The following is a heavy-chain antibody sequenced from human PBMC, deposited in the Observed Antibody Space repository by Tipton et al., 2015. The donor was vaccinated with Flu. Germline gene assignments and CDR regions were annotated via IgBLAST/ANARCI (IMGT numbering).Heavy chain of an antibody. CDR2: IFHTGNT. CDR3: ARRDYSNYVSVPKNWFDP. Sequence: GSLRLSCSISGDSIRSPYYWGWIRQPPGKGLEWIGNIFHTGNTFFNPSLKSRVTISVDKSKNQFSLTVSDVSAADTAMYYCARRDYSNYVSVPKNWFDPWGPGLMVTVSS. D-gene: IGHD4-11*01. CDR1: GDSIRSPYY. J-gene: IGHJ5*02. V-gene: IGHV4-38-2*02.